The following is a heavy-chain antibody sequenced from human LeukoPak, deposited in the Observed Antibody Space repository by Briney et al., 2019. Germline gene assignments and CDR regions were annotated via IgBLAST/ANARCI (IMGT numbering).Heavy chain of an antibody. V-gene: IGHV3-23*01. CDR2: ISGSGGST. Sequence: PGASLRFSSAASAFTFSAYALIWVRPAPGQGLVGISAISGSGGSTYYADSVKGRFTISRDNSKNTLYLQMNSLRAEDTAVYYCAKDNPWLQYGMDVWGQGTTVTVSS. D-gene: IGHD5-24*01. CDR3: AKDNPWLQYGMDV. J-gene: IGHJ6*02. CDR1: AFTFSAYA.